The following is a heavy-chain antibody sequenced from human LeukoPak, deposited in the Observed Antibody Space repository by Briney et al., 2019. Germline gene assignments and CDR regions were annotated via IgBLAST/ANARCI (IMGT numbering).Heavy chain of an antibody. D-gene: IGHD3-22*01. CDR2: INHSGST. CDR1: GASVSGSPYY. CDR3: AREEEGSGYYSFGFDY. Sequence: SETLSLTCTVSGASVSGSPYYWGWIRQPPGKGLEWIGEINHSGSTNYNPSLKSRVTISVDTSKNQFSLKLSSVTAADTAVYYCAREEEGSGYYSFGFDYWGQGTLVTVSS. J-gene: IGHJ4*02. V-gene: IGHV4-39*07.